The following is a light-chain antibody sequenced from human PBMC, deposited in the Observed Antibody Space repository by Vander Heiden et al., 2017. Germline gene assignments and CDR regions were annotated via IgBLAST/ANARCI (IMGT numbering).Light chain of an antibody. Sequence: DIVMTQSPDSLAVSLGERATINCKSSQSVLYSSNNKNYLAWSQQKSGQPPKMLIYWASIRESGVPDRFSGSGSGTDFTLTNSSLQAEDVAVYYCQQYYSTPLTFGGGTKVEIK. CDR2: WAS. CDR1: QSVLYSSNNKNY. V-gene: IGKV4-1*01. J-gene: IGKJ4*01. CDR3: QQYYSTPLT.